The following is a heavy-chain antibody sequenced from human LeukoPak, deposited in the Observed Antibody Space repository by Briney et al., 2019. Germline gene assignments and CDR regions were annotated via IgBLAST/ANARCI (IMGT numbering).Heavy chain of an antibody. D-gene: IGHD2-8*01. J-gene: IGHJ4*02. CDR2: ISGSGGST. Sequence: GFTXSSXXXSWVRQAPGKGLEWVSAISGSGGSTYYADSVKGRFTISRDNSKNTLYLQMNSLRAEDTAVYYCALVYAGYWGQGTLVTVSS. V-gene: IGHV3-23*01. CDR1: GFTXSSXX. CDR3: ALVYAGY.